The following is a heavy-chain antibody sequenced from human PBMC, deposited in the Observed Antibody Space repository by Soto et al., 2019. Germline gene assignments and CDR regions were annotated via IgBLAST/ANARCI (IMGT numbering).Heavy chain of an antibody. Sequence: QVQLVQSGAEVKKPGASVKFSCTASGYTFNSYGISWLRQAPGQGLEWMGWISAYDGDTKYAQKFQGRVTMTTDTSTSTANMEVRSLRSDDTAVYYCARSSGTSYIGFDPWGQGTLVTVSS. CDR1: GYTFNSYG. D-gene: IGHD1-26*01. CDR3: ARSSGTSYIGFDP. J-gene: IGHJ5*02. CDR2: ISAYDGDT. V-gene: IGHV1-18*01.